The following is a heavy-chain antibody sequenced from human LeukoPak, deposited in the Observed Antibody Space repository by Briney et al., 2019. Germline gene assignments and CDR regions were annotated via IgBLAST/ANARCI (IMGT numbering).Heavy chain of an antibody. J-gene: IGHJ4*02. V-gene: IGHV3-30-3*01. Sequence: QPGRSLRLSCAASGFTFSSYAIHWVRQAPGKGLEWVAVISYAVNIKYYADSVKGRFTISRDSSSKTVFLQMNSLRTEDTAVYYCVREGYYESGSSPTFYFDYWGQGTLVTVSS. CDR1: GFTFSSYA. CDR3: VREGYYESGSSPTFYFDY. CDR2: ISYAVNIK. D-gene: IGHD3-10*01.